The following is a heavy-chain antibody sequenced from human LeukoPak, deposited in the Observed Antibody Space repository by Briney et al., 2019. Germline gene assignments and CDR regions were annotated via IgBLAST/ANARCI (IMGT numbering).Heavy chain of an antibody. Sequence: PSETLSLTCTVSGGSISSGSYYWSWIRQPAGKGLEWIGRIYTSGSTNYNPSLKSRVTISVATSKNQFSLKLSSVTAADTAVYYCAREPDYYGTSDYRDAFDIWGQGTLVTVSS. CDR3: AREPDYYGTSDYRDAFDI. CDR2: IYTSGST. CDR1: GGSISSGSYY. J-gene: IGHJ3*02. V-gene: IGHV4-61*02. D-gene: IGHD3-22*01.